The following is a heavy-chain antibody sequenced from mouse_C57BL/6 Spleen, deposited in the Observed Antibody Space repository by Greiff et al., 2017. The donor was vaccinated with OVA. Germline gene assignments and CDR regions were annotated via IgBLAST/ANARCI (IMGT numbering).Heavy chain of an antibody. V-gene: IGHV1-22*01. CDR3: ARDGVVPYWYFDV. CDR2: INPNNGGT. Sequence: EVKLMESGPELVKPGASVKMSCKASGYTFTDYNMHWVKQSHGKSLEWIGYINPNNGGTSYNQKFKGKATLTVNKSSSTAYMELRSLTSEDSAVYYCARDGVVPYWYFDVWGTGTTVTVSS. D-gene: IGHD1-1*01. CDR1: GYTFTDYN. J-gene: IGHJ1*03.